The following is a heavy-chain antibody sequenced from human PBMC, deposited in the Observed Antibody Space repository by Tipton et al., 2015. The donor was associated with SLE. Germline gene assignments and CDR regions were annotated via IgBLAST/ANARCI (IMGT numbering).Heavy chain of an antibody. J-gene: IGHJ3*02. D-gene: IGHD1-26*01. V-gene: IGHV3-23*01. CDR1: GFTFSTFA. CDR2: LRGSGTNT. CDR3: AKGIVGAVGSAFDI. Sequence: SLRLSCAASGFTFSTFAMSWVRQAPGKGLDWVSTLRGSGTNTHYADSVKGRFTISRDNSNNTLYLQMNNLRVEDTAIYYCAKGIVGAVGSAFDIWGQGTMVTVSS.